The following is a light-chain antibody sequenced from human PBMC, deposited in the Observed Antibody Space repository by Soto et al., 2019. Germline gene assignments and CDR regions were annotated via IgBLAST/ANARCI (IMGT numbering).Light chain of an antibody. V-gene: IGKV3-11*01. J-gene: IGKJ4*01. CDR1: QSVSNY. Sequence: EIVLTQSPATLSLSPGDRATLSCRASQSVSNYLAWYQQKPGQVPKLLIYDTFHRAPGIPVRFSGSGFGTDFTLTISSLESDDFAVYYCQHCANVVSFGGGTKMEIK. CDR3: QHCANVVS. CDR2: DTF.